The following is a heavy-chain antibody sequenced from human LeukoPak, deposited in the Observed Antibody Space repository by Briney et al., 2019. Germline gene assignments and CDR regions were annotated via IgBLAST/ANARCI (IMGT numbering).Heavy chain of an antibody. CDR3: ARDCSSTSCYSVWFDP. J-gene: IGHJ5*02. V-gene: IGHV1-18*01. CDR2: ISAYNGNT. CDR1: GYTFTSYG. Sequence: ASVKVSCKASGYTFTSYGISWVRQAPGQGLEWTGWISAYNGNTNYAQKLQGRVTMTTDTFTSTAYMELRSLRSDDTAVYYCARDCSSTSCYSVWFDPWGQGTLVTVSS. D-gene: IGHD2-2*01.